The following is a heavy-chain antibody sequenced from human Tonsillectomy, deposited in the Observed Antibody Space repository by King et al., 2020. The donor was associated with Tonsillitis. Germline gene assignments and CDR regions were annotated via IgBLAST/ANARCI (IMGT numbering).Heavy chain of an antibody. V-gene: IGHV3-30*18. CDR1: GFPFSHYG. J-gene: IGHJ4*02. CDR3: AKDWRSESSRWHSFHY. CDR2: ISNDGNNK. Sequence: VQLVESGGGVVQPGRSLRLSCAASGFPFSHYGMHWIRNIPGKGLEWVAVISNDGNNKDYADSVKGRFTISRDNSKNTLYLQMNSLRVEDRAVYYCAKDWRSESSRWHSFHYWGQGTLVTVSS. D-gene: IGHD6-13*01.